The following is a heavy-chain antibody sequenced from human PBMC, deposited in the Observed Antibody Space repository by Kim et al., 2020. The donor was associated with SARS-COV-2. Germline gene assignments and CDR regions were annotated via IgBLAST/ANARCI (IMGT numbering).Heavy chain of an antibody. CDR3: ARGPLDYYDSSGYYGWFDP. D-gene: IGHD3-22*01. J-gene: IGHJ5*02. CDR1: GGSFSGYY. CDR2: INHSGST. V-gene: IGHV4-34*01. Sequence: SETLSLTCAVYGGSFSGYYWSWIRQPPGKGLEWIGEINHSGSTNYNPSLKSRVTISVDTSKNQFSLKLSSVTAADTAVYYCARGPLDYYDSSGYYGWFDPWGQGTLVTVSS.